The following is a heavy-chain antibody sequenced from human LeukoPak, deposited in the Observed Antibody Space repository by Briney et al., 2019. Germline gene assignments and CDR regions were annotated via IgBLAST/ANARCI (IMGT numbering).Heavy chain of an antibody. J-gene: IGHJ4*02. CDR3: ARDYSPAAIAGDYYFDY. V-gene: IGHV3-30-3*01. CDR2: IAYDGNNK. CDR1: GFIFNDYA. Sequence: GGSLRLSCAASGFIFNDYAMHWARQAPGKGLEWVAVIAYDGNNKYYADSVKGRFTISRDYSKNTMYLQVNSLRAEDTAVYYCARDYSPAAIAGDYYFDYWGQGTLVTVSS. D-gene: IGHD2-2*01.